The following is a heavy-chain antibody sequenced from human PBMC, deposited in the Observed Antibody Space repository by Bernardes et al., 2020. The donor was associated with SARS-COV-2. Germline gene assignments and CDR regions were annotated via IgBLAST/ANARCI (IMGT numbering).Heavy chain of an antibody. Sequence: GGSLRLSCVASGFIFDDYAMHWVRQSPGQGLAWVSHISWNSKSIAYADSVKGRFTISRDNAKNSLYLQMNSLTPEDAALYYCAKDTAAAAAKRPFDYWGRGALVTVSS. D-gene: IGHD6-13*01. CDR2: ISWNSKSI. V-gene: IGHV3-9*01. J-gene: IGHJ4*02. CDR3: AKDTAAAAAKRPFDY. CDR1: GFIFDDYA.